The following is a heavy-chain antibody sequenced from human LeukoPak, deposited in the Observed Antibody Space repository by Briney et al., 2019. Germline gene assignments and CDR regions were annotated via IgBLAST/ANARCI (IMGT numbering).Heavy chain of an antibody. CDR2: IIPIFGTA. D-gene: IGHD2-2*01. CDR1: GGTFSSYA. CDR3: VRGLTVVVPAAREYYYYMDV. V-gene: IGHV1-69*13. Sequence: SVKVSCKASGGTFSSYAISWVRQAPGQGLEWMGGIIPIFGTANYAQKLQGRVTITADESTSTAYMELSSLRSEDTAVYYCVRGLTVVVPAAREYYYYMDVWGKGTTVTVSS. J-gene: IGHJ6*03.